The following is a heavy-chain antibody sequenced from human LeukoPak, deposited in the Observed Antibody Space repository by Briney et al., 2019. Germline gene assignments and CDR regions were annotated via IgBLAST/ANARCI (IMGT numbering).Heavy chain of an antibody. CDR1: GGSISSSSYY. V-gene: IGHV4-39*07. CDR3: ARTGWSPLYYYMDV. CDR2: IYYSGST. Sequence: SETLSLTCTVSGGSISSSSYYWGWIRQPPGKGLEWIGSIYYSGSTYYNPSLKSRVTISVDTSKNQFSLKLSPVTAADTAVYYCARTGWSPLYYYMDVWGKGTTVTVSS. J-gene: IGHJ6*03. D-gene: IGHD1-14*01.